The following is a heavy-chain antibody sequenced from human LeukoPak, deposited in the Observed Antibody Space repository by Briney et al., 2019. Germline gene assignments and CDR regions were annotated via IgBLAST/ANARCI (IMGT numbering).Heavy chain of an antibody. CDR3: AKGPFAVAPSYYFDY. Sequence: PGGSLRLSCAASGFTFSKYAMSWVRQAPGKGLQWVSTISSSGGTTYYADSVKGRFTVSRDTPKNTVSLQMNGLRGEDTAVYYCAKGPFAVAPSYYFDYWGQGTLVTVSS. CDR2: ISSSGGTT. V-gene: IGHV3-23*01. J-gene: IGHJ4*02. CDR1: GFTFSKYA. D-gene: IGHD3-16*01.